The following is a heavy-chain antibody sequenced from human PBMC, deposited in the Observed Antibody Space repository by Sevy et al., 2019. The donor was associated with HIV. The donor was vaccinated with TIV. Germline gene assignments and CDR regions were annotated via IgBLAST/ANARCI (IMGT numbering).Heavy chain of an antibody. CDR3: ARGRAGAHVPFDY. Sequence: SETLSLTCAVYGGSFSGYYWSWIRQPPGKRLEWIGEINHSGSTNYNQSLKSRVSISVDTSKNQFSLKLNSVTAADTAVYYCARGRAGAHVPFDYWGQGSLVTVSS. J-gene: IGHJ4*02. CDR1: GGSFSGYY. CDR2: INHSGST. V-gene: IGHV4-34*01. D-gene: IGHD6-19*01.